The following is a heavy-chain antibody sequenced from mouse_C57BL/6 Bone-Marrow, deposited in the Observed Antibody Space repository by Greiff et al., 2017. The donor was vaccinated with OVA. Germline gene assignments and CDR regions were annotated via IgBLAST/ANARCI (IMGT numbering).Heavy chain of an antibody. V-gene: IGHV2-2*01. CDR2: IWSGGST. J-gene: IGHJ4*01. Sequence: VKLMESGPGLVAPSQSLSITCTVSGFSLTSYGVHWVRQSPGKGLEWLGVIWSGGSTDYNAAFISRLSISKDNSKSQVFFKMNSLQADDTAIYYCARNRDGYYSLYYAMDYWGQGTSVTVSS. CDR1: GFSLTSYG. CDR3: ARNRDGYYSLYYAMDY. D-gene: IGHD2-3*01.